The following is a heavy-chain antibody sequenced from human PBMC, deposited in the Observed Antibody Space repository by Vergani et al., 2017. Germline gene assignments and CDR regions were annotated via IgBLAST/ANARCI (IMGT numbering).Heavy chain of an antibody. CDR3: AREDIVVVPAAIAGYYYYGMDV. CDR1: GGSISSGSYY. D-gene: IGHD2-2*01. Sequence: QVQLQESGPGLVKPSQTLSLTCTVSGGSISSGSYYWSWIRQPAGKGLEWIGRIYTSGSTNYNPSLKSRVTISVDTSKNQFSLKLSSVTAADTAVYYCAREDIVVVPAAIAGYYYYGMDVWGQGTTVTVSS. CDR2: IYTSGST. V-gene: IGHV4-61*02. J-gene: IGHJ6*02.